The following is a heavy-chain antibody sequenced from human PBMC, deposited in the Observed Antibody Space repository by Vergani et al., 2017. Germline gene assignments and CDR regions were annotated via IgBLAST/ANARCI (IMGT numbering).Heavy chain of an antibody. CDR1: GYTFTSYD. D-gene: IGHD3-9*01. J-gene: IGHJ4*02. V-gene: IGHV1-8*01. Sequence: QVQLAQSGAEVKKPGASVKVSCKAAGYTFTSYDINWVRQATGQGLEWMGWMNPNSGNTGYAQKFQGRVTMTRKTSISTAYMELSSLRSDDTAIYYCARGDYGILTGYRYWGQGTLVTVSA. CDR3: ARGDYGILTGYRY. CDR2: MNPNSGNT.